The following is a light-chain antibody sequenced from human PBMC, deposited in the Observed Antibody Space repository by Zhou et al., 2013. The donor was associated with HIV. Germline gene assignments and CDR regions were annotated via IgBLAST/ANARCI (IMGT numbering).Light chain of an antibody. CDR2: DVT. CDR3: SSYTSINTII. Sequence: QSALTQPASVSGSPGQSITISCTGTSSDVGGYNYVSWYQQHPGEAPKLMIYDVTNRPSGVSDRFSGSKSGNTASLIISGLQAEDESDYYCSSYTSINTIIFGGGTSLTVL. J-gene: IGLJ2*01. V-gene: IGLV2-14*03. CDR1: SSDVGGYNY.